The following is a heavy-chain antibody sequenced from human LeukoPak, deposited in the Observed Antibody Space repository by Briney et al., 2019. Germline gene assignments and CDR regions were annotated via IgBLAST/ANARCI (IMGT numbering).Heavy chain of an antibody. V-gene: IGHV4-34*01. Sequence: PSETLSLTCAVFGGSFSGYYWSWIRQSPEKGLEWIGEMSHTGATNYNPSLKSRVTMSVDTSKNQFSLKLSSVTAADTAVYYCARGPNPDHYYDSSGYYWGVDYWGQGTLVTVSS. CDR3: ARGPNPDHYYDSSGYYWGVDY. J-gene: IGHJ4*02. CDR1: GGSFSGYY. D-gene: IGHD3-22*01. CDR2: MSHTGAT.